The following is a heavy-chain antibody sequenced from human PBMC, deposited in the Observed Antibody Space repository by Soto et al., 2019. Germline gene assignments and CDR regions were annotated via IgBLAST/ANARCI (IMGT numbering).Heavy chain of an antibody. CDR2: TSYDGSNK. CDR3: ARDLRYYDSSGYSRYFDY. D-gene: IGHD3-22*01. CDR1: GFTFSNYA. Sequence: GGSLRLSCAASGFTFSNYAMHWVRQAPGRGLEWVAVTSYDGSNKYYADSVKGRFTISRDNSKNTLYLQMDSLRAEDTGVYYCARDLRYYDSSGYSRYFDYWGQGTLVTVSS. V-gene: IGHV3-30-3*01. J-gene: IGHJ4*02.